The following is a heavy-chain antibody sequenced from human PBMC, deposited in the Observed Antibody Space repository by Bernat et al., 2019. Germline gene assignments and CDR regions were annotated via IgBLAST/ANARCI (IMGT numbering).Heavy chain of an antibody. Sequence: DVQVVESGGGLVQPGGSLRLSCAASGFTVSSNYMSWVRQAPGKGLEWVSVIYSGGSTYYADSVKGRFTISRDNSKNTLYLQMNSLRAEDTAVYYCARGSTSGIAAVYYYYYYMDVWGKGTTVTVSS. CDR3: ARGSTSGIAAVYYYYYYMDV. J-gene: IGHJ6*03. CDR1: GFTVSSNY. CDR2: IYSGGST. V-gene: IGHV3-53*04. D-gene: IGHD6-13*01.